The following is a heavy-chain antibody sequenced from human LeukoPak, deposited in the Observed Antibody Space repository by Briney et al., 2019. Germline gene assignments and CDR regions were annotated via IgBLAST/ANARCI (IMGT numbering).Heavy chain of an antibody. Sequence: PGGSLRLSCAASGFTFSSYSMNWVRQAPGKGLEWVSSISSSSYIYYADSVKGRFTISRDNAKNSLYLQMNSLRAEDTAVYYCAREVGSWNYFDYWGQGTLVTVSS. CDR1: GFTFSSYS. V-gene: IGHV3-21*01. D-gene: IGHD6-13*01. CDR2: ISSSSYI. J-gene: IGHJ4*02. CDR3: AREVGSWNYFDY.